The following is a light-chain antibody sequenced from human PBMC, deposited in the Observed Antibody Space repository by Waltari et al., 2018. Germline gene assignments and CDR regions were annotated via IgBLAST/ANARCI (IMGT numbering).Light chain of an antibody. V-gene: IGKV3-11*01. J-gene: IGKJ2*01. Sequence: EIVLTQSPATLSLSPGESATLSCRASQSVSGSLAWYQQKPGQPPRLLINDSSNRATGNPARFSGSGSGTDFTLTISSLTPEDFAVYFCQHRTNWVPGMYTFGQGTKLEIK. CDR3: QHRTNWVPGMYT. CDR1: QSVSGS. CDR2: DSS.